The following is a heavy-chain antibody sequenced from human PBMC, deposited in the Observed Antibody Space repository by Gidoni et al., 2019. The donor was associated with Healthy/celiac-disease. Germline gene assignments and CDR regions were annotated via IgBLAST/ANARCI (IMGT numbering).Heavy chain of an antibody. J-gene: IGHJ4*02. D-gene: IGHD6-19*01. CDR1: GGSFSGYY. V-gene: IGHV4-34*01. CDR2: INHSGST. Sequence: QVQLQQWGAGLLKPSETLSLTCAVYGGSFSGYYWSWIRQPPGKGLEWIGEINHSGSTNYNPSLKSRVTISVDTSKNQFSLKLSSVIAADTAVYYCARGNRSSGWYHSGPHFDYWGQGTLVTVSS. CDR3: ARGNRSSGWYHSGPHFDY.